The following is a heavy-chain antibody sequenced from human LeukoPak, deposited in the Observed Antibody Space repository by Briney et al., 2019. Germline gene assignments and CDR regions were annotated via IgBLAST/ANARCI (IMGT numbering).Heavy chain of an antibody. Sequence: ASVKVSCKASRYTFTGYYIHWVRQAPGQGPEWVGWINPDSGGTNYAQNFHGRVTMTRDTSISTAYMAVSRLRSDDTAVYYCAREYYYGSGNYYNRIDYWGQGTLVTVSS. D-gene: IGHD3-10*01. J-gene: IGHJ4*02. CDR1: RYTFTGYY. CDR3: AREYYYGSGNYYNRIDY. V-gene: IGHV1-2*02. CDR2: INPDSGGT.